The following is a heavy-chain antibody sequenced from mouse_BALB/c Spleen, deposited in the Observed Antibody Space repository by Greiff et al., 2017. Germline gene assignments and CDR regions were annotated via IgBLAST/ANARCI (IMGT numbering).Heavy chain of an antibody. CDR2: INPYNDGT. CDR1: GYTFTSYV. V-gene: IGHV1-14*01. J-gene: IGHJ2*01. CDR3: ARLYWDGNPDY. D-gene: IGHD2-1*01. Sequence: VQLQQSGPELVKPGASVKMSCKASGYTFTSYVMHWVKQKPGQGLEWIGYINPYNDGTKYNEKFKGKATLTSDKSSSTAYMELSSLTSEDSAVYYCARLYWDGNPDYWGQGTTLTVSS.